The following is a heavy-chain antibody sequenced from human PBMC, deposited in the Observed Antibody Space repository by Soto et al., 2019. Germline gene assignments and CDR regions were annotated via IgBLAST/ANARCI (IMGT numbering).Heavy chain of an antibody. CDR2: INPNSGGT. J-gene: IGHJ4*02. Sequence: ASVKVSCKASGCTFTGYYMHWVRQAPGQGLEWMGWINPNSGGTNYAQKFQGRVTMTRDTSISTAYMELSRLRSDDTAVYYCAREPQVEMATTHPFDYWGQGTLVTVSS. V-gene: IGHV1-2*02. D-gene: IGHD1-1*01. CDR3: AREPQVEMATTHPFDY. CDR1: GCTFTGYY.